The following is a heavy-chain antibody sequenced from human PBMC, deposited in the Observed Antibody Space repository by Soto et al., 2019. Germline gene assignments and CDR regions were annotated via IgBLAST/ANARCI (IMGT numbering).Heavy chain of an antibody. CDR2: IIPIFGTA. CDR3: ASSYYDSSGFPYYYYYYGMDV. D-gene: IGHD3-22*01. Sequence: SVKVSCKASGGTFSSYAISWVRQAPGQGLEWMGGIIPIFGTANYAQKFQGRVTITADKSTSTAYMELSSLRSEDTAVYYCASSYYDSSGFPYYYYYYGMDVWGQGTTVTVSS. J-gene: IGHJ6*02. CDR1: GGTFSSYA. V-gene: IGHV1-69*06.